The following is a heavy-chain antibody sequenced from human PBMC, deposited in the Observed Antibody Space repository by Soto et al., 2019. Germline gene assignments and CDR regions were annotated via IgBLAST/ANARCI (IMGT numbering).Heavy chain of an antibody. D-gene: IGHD2-8*01. J-gene: IGHJ2*01. V-gene: IGHV3-23*01. CDR2: VGGSDPNS. CDR1: GFTFSSYA. Sequence: EVQLLESGGGLVQPGGSLRLSCAVSGFTFSSYAMSWVRRAPGRGLEWVSAVGGSDPNSYYADSVKGRFTISRDISKNTLYLQMIGLRDEDTALYYCAKGGVLCPWYFDFWGRGTLVTVSS. CDR3: AKGGVLCPWYFDF.